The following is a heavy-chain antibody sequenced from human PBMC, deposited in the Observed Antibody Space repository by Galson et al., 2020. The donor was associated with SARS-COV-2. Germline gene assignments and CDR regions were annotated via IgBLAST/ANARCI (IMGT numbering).Heavy chain of an antibody. CDR3: AKDPYGSDDYFYMDV. V-gene: IGHV3-30*02. CDR2: IRYDGSNK. J-gene: IGHJ6*03. D-gene: IGHD4-17*01. Sequence: GGSLRLSCAASRFTLSRYGMHWVRQAPGKGLEWLAFIRYDGSNKYYADSVEGRFTISRDNFRNTLYLEMNSLRVEDTAVYYCAKDPYGSDDYFYMDVWGKGTTVTVSS. CDR1: RFTLSRYG.